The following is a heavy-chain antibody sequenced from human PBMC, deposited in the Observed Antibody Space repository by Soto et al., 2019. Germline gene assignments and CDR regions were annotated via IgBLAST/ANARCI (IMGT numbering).Heavy chain of an antibody. D-gene: IGHD3-10*01. CDR2: IYYSGST. CDR3: ARLLWFGEPNHFDY. J-gene: IGHJ4*02. V-gene: IGHV4-30-4*01. CDR1: GGSISSGDYY. Sequence: SETLSLTCTVSGGSISSGDYYWSWIRQPPGKGLEWIGYIYYSGSTYYNPSLKSRVTISVDTSKNQFSLKLSSVTAADTAVYYCARLLWFGEPNHFDYCGQATLVTVSS.